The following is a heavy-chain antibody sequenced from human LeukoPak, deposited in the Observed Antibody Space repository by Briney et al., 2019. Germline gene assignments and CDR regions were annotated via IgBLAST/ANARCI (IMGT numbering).Heavy chain of an antibody. V-gene: IGHV3-30*18. CDR3: AKGLPNSSSWYSFDY. Sequence: PGGSLRLSCAASGFTFSSYGMQGVRQAPGKALEWVAVISYDGSNKYYADSVKGRFPISSDNSKNTLYLQMNSLRAEDTAVYYCAKGLPNSSSWYSFDYWGQGTLVTVSS. D-gene: IGHD6-13*01. CDR2: ISYDGSNK. CDR1: GFTFSSYG. J-gene: IGHJ4*02.